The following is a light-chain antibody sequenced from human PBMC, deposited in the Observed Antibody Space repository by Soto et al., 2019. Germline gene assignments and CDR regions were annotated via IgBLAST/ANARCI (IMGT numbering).Light chain of an antibody. V-gene: IGLV2-14*01. CDR1: SDDVGDYNY. J-gene: IGLJ1*01. CDR3: QSYDSSLSGGV. CDR2: GVS. Sequence: QSALTQPASVSGSPGQSITISCTGTSDDVGDYNYVSWYQQHPGKAPKLMIYGVSGRPSGVPNRFSGSKSGNTASLTISGLQAEDEADYYCQSYDSSLSGGVFGTGTKVTVL.